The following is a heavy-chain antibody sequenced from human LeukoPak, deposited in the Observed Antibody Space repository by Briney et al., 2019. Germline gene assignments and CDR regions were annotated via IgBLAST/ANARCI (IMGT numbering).Heavy chain of an antibody. J-gene: IGHJ5*02. CDR2: ISSSGSTI. V-gene: IGHV3-11*01. Sequence: PGGSLRLSCAASGFTLSDYYMSWIRQAPGKGLEWVSYISSSGSTIYYADSVKGRFTISRDNSKNTLYLQMNSLRAEDTAVYYCAKDKKGITMVRGVISNWFDPWGQGTLVTVSS. D-gene: IGHD3-10*01. CDR3: AKDKKGITMVRGVISNWFDP. CDR1: GFTLSDYY.